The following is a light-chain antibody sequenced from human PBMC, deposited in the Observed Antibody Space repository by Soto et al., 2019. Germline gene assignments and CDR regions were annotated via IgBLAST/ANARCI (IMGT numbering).Light chain of an antibody. Sequence: ATQITQSPSSLSASVGERVTITCRASRDIGSDLSWYQQKPGKAPTILIYAASNLQSGVPSRFSGSRSGTEFTLTISRLQPEDFETYYCLQDHDDSWTFGQGTKVDIK. CDR3: LQDHDDSWT. CDR1: RDIGSD. J-gene: IGKJ1*01. CDR2: AAS. V-gene: IGKV1-6*01.